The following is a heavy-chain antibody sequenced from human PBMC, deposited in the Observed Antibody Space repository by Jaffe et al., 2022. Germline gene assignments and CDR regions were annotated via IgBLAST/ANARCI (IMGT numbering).Heavy chain of an antibody. CDR3: ARWGEGRHSSAADFSSNFDL. Sequence: QVHLVQSGPEVRRPGASVTVSCQASGYSFSDFYLHWIRQAPGHGLVWLGRIDPNTGVANYTESSQGRVTMTRDMSIATAYLTFISLQSDDTATYYCARWGEGRHSSAADFSSNFDLWGPGTLVTVS. J-gene: IGHJ4*02. CDR2: IDPNTGVA. V-gene: IGHV1-2*06. D-gene: IGHD3-16*01. CDR1: GYSFSDFY.